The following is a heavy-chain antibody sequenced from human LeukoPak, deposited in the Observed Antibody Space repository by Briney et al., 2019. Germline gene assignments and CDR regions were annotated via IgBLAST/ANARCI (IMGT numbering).Heavy chain of an antibody. V-gene: IGHV4-59*01. CDR2: IYYSGST. CDR1: GGSISSYY. Sequence: SETLSLTCTVSGGSISSYYWSWIRQPPRQGLEWIGYIYYSGSTNYNPSLKSRVTISVDSSKNQFSLKLSSVTAADTAVYYCASINRDWFDPWGQGTLVTVSS. D-gene: IGHD1-14*01. CDR3: ASINRDWFDP. J-gene: IGHJ5*02.